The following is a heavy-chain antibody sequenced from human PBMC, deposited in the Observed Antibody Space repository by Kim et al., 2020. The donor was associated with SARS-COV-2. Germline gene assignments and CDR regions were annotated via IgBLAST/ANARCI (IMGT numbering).Heavy chain of an antibody. Sequence: GTTNHNPTLNNRVTMSVDTSRNQFSLQLSYVTAADTAIYYCARGNSDFDYWGQRTLVTVSP. J-gene: IGHJ4*02. CDR2: GTT. V-gene: IGHV4-4*07. D-gene: IGHD4-4*01. CDR3: ARGNSDFDY.